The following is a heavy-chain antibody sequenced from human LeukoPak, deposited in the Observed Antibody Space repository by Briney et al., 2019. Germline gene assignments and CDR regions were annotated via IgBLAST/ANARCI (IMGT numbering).Heavy chain of an antibody. CDR2: ISYDGSNK. Sequence: GRSLRLSCAASGFTFSSYAMHWVRQAPGKGLEWVAVISYDGSNKYYADSVKGRFTISRDNSKNTLYLQMNGLRAEDTAVYYCARRFSSSTLDYWGQGTLVTVSS. CDR1: GFTFSSYA. V-gene: IGHV3-30*04. CDR3: ARRFSSSTLDY. J-gene: IGHJ4*02. D-gene: IGHD6-6*01.